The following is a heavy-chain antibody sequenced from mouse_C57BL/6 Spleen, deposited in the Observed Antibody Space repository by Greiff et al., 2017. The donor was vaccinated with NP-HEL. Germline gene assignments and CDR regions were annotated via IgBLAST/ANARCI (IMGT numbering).Heavy chain of an antibody. CDR3: TTAYGSRYYFDY. Sequence: VHVKQSGAELVRPGASVKLSCTASGFNIKDDYMHWVKQRPEQGLEWIGWIDPENGDTEYASKFQGKATITADTSSNTAYLQLSSLTSEDTAVYYCTTAYGSRYYFDYWGQGTTLTVSS. CDR2: IDPENGDT. D-gene: IGHD1-1*01. CDR1: GFNIKDDY. J-gene: IGHJ2*01. V-gene: IGHV14-4*01.